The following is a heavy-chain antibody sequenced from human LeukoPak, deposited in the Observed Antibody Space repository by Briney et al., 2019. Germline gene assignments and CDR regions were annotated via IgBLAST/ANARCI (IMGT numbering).Heavy chain of an antibody. Sequence: SVKVSCKASGGTFSSYAISWVRQAPGQGLEWMGGIIPIFGTANYAQKFQGRVTITADESTSTAYMELSSLRSEDTAVYYCARERSSGPKGVDAFDIWGQGTMVTVSS. V-gene: IGHV1-69*13. D-gene: IGHD3-22*01. CDR2: IIPIFGTA. J-gene: IGHJ3*02. CDR3: ARERSSGPKGVDAFDI. CDR1: GGTFSSYA.